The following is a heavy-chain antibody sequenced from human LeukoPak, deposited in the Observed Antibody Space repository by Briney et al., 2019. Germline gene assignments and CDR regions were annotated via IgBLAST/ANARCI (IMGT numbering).Heavy chain of an antibody. D-gene: IGHD4-17*01. V-gene: IGHV3-30*18. J-gene: IGHJ4*02. CDR2: ISYDGSNK. CDR1: GFTFSSYG. CDR3: AKNDSGDYAARIDY. Sequence: GGSLRLSCAASGFTFSSYGMLWVRQAPGKGLEWVAVISYDGSNKYYADSVKGRFTISRDNSNNTLYLQMNSLRAEDTAVYYCAKNDSGDYAARIDYWGQGTLVTVSS.